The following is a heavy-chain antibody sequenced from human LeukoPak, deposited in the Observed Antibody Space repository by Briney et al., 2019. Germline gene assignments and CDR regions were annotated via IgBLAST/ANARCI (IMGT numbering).Heavy chain of an antibody. Sequence: PQTLSLTCTVSGGSISSFYWSWIRQPPGKGLEWIGDIYYSGSTKYNPSLKSRVTISVDTSKNQFSLKLSSVTAADTAVYYCARVPHSSSYYGMDVWGQGTTVTVSS. D-gene: IGHD6-6*01. J-gene: IGHJ6*02. CDR3: ARVPHSSSYYGMDV. V-gene: IGHV4-59*01. CDR2: IYYSGST. CDR1: GGSISSFY.